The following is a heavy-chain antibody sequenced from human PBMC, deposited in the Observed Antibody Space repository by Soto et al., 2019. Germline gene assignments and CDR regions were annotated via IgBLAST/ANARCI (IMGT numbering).Heavy chain of an antibody. CDR1: GGSFSGYY. J-gene: IGHJ3*02. Sequence: SETLSLTCAVYGGSFSGYYWSWIRQPPGKGLEWIGEINHSGSTNYNPSLKSRVTISVDTSKNQFSLKLSSVTAADTAVYYCARASIAAHDAFDIWGQGTTVTVSS. V-gene: IGHV4-34*01. CDR3: ARASIAAHDAFDI. D-gene: IGHD6-6*01. CDR2: INHSGST.